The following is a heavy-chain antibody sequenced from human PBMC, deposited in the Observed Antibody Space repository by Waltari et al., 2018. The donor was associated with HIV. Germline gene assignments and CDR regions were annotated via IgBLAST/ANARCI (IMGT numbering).Heavy chain of an antibody. D-gene: IGHD3-3*01. CDR3: VRDLAWRAFDV. Sequence: QLVESGGALIQPGRSLRTPRPAAGFTFGDYSMNWVRQAPGKGLEWVGFIRSKTSGETREYAASVKGRFSISRDDSKGMVYLQMNSLRADDTALYYCVRDLAWRAFDVWGQGTMVTVSS. J-gene: IGHJ3*01. CDR1: GFTFGDYS. CDR2: IRSKTSGETR. V-gene: IGHV3-49*04.